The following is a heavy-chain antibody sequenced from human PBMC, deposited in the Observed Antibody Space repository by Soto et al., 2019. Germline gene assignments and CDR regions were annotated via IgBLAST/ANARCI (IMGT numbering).Heavy chain of an antibody. V-gene: IGHV3-23*01. CDR1: GFTFSSYA. D-gene: IGHD1-26*01. CDR2: ISGRGGST. Sequence: GGSLRLSCAASGFTFSSYAMSWVRQAPGKGLEWVSAISGRGGSTYYADSVKGRFTISRDNSKNTLYLQMNSLRAEDTAVYYCAKVDGGSAYYYYYYGMDVWGQGTTVTVSS. CDR3: AKVDGGSAYYYYYYGMDV. J-gene: IGHJ6*02.